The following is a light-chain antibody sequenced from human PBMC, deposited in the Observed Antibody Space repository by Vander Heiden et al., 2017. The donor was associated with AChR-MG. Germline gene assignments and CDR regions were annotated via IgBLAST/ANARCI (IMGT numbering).Light chain of an antibody. Sequence: EIVLTQSPGTLSLSPGERAALSCRASQSFSGSDLAWYQHKPGQAPRLLVFGASSRATGIPDRFSGSGSGTDFTLTISRLEPEDFAVYYCQQYGSSPYTFGQGTKLEIK. CDR1: QSFSGSD. CDR2: GAS. J-gene: IGKJ2*01. V-gene: IGKV3-20*01. CDR3: QQYGSSPYT.